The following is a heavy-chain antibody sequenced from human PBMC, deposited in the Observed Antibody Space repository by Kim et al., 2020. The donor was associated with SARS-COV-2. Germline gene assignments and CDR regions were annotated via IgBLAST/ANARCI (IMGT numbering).Heavy chain of an antibody. J-gene: IGHJ4*02. CDR3: ARLEQQLVGDY. V-gene: IGHV5-51*01. D-gene: IGHD6-13*01. Sequence: YTPSFQGQFTISADKSISTAYLQWSSLKASDTAMYYCARLEQQLVGDYWGQGTLVTVSS.